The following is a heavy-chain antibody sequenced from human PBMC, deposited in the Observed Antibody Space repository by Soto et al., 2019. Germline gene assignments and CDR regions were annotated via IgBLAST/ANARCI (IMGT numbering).Heavy chain of an antibody. Sequence: DCGPTLVNPTETLTRTFTVSGFSLSNGRMCGSWIRQPPGKALEWLAHIFSNDEKSYSTSLKSRLTISKDTSKSQVVLTMTNMDPVDTATYYCARFLSWFDPWGQGTLVTVSS. CDR3: ARFLSWFDP. CDR1: GFSLSNGRMC. CDR2: IFSNDEK. J-gene: IGHJ5*02. V-gene: IGHV2-26*01.